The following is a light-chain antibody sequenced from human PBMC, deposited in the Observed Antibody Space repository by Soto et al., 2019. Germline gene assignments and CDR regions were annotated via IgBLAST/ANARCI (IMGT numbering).Light chain of an antibody. Sequence: DIQMTQSPSSLSASVGDRVTITCQARHDITSYLNWYQHKPGKAPKLLIYDASIVEAAVPSRFSGSGSGTDFTFTISRLQPEDVATYYCQKCDYLPIFGHGTTVDFK. CDR3: QKCDYLPI. V-gene: IGKV1-33*01. CDR1: HDITSY. CDR2: DAS. J-gene: IGKJ3*01.